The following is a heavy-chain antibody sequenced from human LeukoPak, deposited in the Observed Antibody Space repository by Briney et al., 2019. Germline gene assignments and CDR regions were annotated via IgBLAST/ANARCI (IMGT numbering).Heavy chain of an antibody. CDR2: INYRGNT. CDR3: ARLNVLNNSVLHHFDR. Sequence: SETLSLTCTVSGGSISDYYWSWIRQPPGKGLEWIAYINYRGNTDYNPSLKSRVTMSVDTSKNHFSLKLNSVTAADTAVYYCARLNVLNNSVLHHFDRWGQGTLVTVSS. J-gene: IGHJ4*02. V-gene: IGHV4-59*08. CDR1: GGSISDYY. D-gene: IGHD1/OR15-1a*01.